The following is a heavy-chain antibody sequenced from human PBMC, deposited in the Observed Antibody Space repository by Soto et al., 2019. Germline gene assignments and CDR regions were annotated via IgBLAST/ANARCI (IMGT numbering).Heavy chain of an antibody. CDR3: ARTYHYASGGKTYFYYGMDV. Sequence: QVQLVQSGAEVKKPGSSVKVSCKASGDTFDNFAITWVRQAPGQGLEWMGGIIPMLDSATYAEKLQDRVTITADESTSTAYMEVSSRRSEDTSVYYCARTYHYASGGKTYFYYGMDVGGQGTTGTVSS. CDR1: GDTFDNFA. CDR2: IIPMLDSA. D-gene: IGHD3-22*01. V-gene: IGHV1-69*12. J-gene: IGHJ6*02.